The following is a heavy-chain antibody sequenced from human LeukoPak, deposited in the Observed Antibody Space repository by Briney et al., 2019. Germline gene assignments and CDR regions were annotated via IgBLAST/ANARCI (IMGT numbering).Heavy chain of an antibody. J-gene: IGHJ4*02. V-gene: IGHV1-18*01. CDR3: ARGPYCSGGSCYRSYFDY. D-gene: IGHD2-15*01. CDR1: GYTFTSYG. Sequence: ASVKVSCKASGYTFTSYGISWVRQAPGQGLEWMGWISAYNGNTNYAQKLQGRVTMTTDTSTSTAYMELRSLRSDDTAVYYCARGPYCSGGSCYRSYFDYWGQGTLVTVSS. CDR2: ISAYNGNT.